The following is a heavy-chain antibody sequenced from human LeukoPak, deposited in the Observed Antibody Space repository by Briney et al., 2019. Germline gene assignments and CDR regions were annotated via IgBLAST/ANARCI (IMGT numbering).Heavy chain of an antibody. CDR3: ALLSDCIGYCSRPDY. V-gene: IGHV1-69*05. J-gene: IGHJ4*02. Sequence: EASVKVSCKASGGTFSSYAISWVRQAPGQGLEWMGGIIPIFGTANYAQKFQGRGTITTDESTSTAYMELSSLRSEDTAVYYCALLSDCIGYCSRPDYWGQGTLVTVSS. D-gene: IGHD2-2*01. CDR2: IIPIFGTA. CDR1: GGTFSSYA.